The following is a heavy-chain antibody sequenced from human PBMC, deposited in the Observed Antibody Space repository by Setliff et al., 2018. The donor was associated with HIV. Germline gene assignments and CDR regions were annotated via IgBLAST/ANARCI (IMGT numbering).Heavy chain of an antibody. J-gene: IGHJ4*02. V-gene: IGHV4-38-2*01. Sequence: SETLSLTCVVSGHSISSDYYWGWIRQSPGKGLVWNGSVYHGGRTYHSPSLKSRVTISTHTSKNQFSLELTSVPAADTAIYYCARQAIATSSFDYWGQGTLVTVSS. CDR1: GHSISSDYY. D-gene: IGHD6-13*01. CDR3: ARQAIATSSFDY. CDR2: VYHGGRT.